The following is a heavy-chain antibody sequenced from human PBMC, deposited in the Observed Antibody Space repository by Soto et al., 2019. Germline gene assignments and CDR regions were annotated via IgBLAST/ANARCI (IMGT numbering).Heavy chain of an antibody. CDR2: ISYDGSNK. J-gene: IGHJ4*02. CDR3: AREGGSYLRSIDY. D-gene: IGHD1-26*01. CDR1: GFTFSSYA. V-gene: IGHV3-30-3*01. Sequence: PGGSLRLSCAASGFTFSSYAMHWVRQAPGKGLGWVAVISYDGSNKYYADSVKGRFTISRDNSKNTLYLQMNSLRAEDTAVYYCAREGGSYLRSIDYWGQGTLVTVSS.